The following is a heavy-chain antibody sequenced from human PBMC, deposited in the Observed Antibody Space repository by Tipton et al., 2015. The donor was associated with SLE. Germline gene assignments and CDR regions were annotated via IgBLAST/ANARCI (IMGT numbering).Heavy chain of an antibody. J-gene: IGHJ3*02. CDR2: ISHTGRT. Sequence: TLSLTCTVSGDSINSDAFSWGWIRQPPGEGLEWITYISHTGRTAYSPSLKSRVTISVDGSKNQFSLRLSSVTAADAAMYYCARGGFDPHDAFDIWGRGTMVTVSS. CDR1: GDSINSDAFS. V-gene: IGHV4-30-2*01. D-gene: IGHD5-12*01. CDR3: ARGGFDPHDAFDI.